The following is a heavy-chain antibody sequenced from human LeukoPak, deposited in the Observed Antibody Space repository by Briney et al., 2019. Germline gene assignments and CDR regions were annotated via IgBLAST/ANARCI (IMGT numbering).Heavy chain of an antibody. CDR2: INGNGGST. CDR3: AKDQAGHIVVVTASFQH. Sequence: GGSLRLSWAASGFSFSSYSMNWVRQAPGKGLEWVLAINGNGGSTYYADSVKGRFTISRDNSKNTLYLQMNSLRAEDTAVYYWAKDQAGHIVVVTASFQHWGQGTLVTVSS. V-gene: IGHV3-23*01. D-gene: IGHD2-21*02. CDR1: GFSFSSYS. J-gene: IGHJ1*01.